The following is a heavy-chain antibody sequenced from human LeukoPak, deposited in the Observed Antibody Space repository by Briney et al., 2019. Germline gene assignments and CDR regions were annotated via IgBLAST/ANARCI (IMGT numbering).Heavy chain of an antibody. CDR2: MNPNSGNT. CDR1: GYTFTSYD. J-gene: IGHJ4*02. Sequence: ASVKVSCKASGYTFTSYDINWARQATGQGLEWMGWMNPNSGNTGYAQKFQGRVTMTRNTSISTAYMELSSLRSEDTAVYYCARVRYDFWSGYYRRHYFDYWGQGTLVTVSS. D-gene: IGHD3-3*01. CDR3: ARVRYDFWSGYYRRHYFDY. V-gene: IGHV1-8*01.